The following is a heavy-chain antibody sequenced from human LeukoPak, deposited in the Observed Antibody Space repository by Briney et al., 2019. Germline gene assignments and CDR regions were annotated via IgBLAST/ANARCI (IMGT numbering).Heavy chain of an antibody. V-gene: IGHV4-38-2*02. J-gene: IGHJ4*02. CDR3: ARHLRPVHYYGSGGFDY. Sequence: PSETLSLTCSVSGYSLSSGYYWGWIRQPPGEGLEWIGSMFHSGRTYYNPSLKSRVTISVDTSKNQFSLKLSSVTAADTAVYYCARHLRPVHYYGSGGFDYWGQGTLVTVSS. CDR1: GYSLSSGYY. CDR2: MFHSGRT. D-gene: IGHD3-10*01.